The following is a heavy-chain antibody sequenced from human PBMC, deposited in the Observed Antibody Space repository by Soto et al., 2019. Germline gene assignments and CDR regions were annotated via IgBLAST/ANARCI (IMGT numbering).Heavy chain of an antibody. D-gene: IGHD2-8*01. CDR2: IIPIFGTA. CDR3: ARGGTDYCTNGVCSHAFDI. J-gene: IGHJ3*02. CDR1: GGTFSSYA. V-gene: IGHV1-69*13. Sequence: SVKVSCKASGGTFSSYAISWVRQAPGQGLEWMGGIIPIFGTANYAQKFQGRVTITADESTSTAYMELSSLRSEDTAVYYCARGGTDYCTNGVCSHAFDIWGQGTMVT.